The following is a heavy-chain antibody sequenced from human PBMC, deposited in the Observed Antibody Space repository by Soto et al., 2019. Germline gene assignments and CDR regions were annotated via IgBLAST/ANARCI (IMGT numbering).Heavy chain of an antibody. CDR1: GFNFSSYW. V-gene: IGHV3-7*03. CDR3: ARGFSSGWPEFDY. D-gene: IGHD6-19*01. Sequence: GGSLRLSXEVSGFNFSSYWVNWVRQAPGKGLEWVANIKQGGNEKHYVDSVEGRFTISRDNAKNSLYLQMNSLRAEDTAVYYCARGFSSGWPEFDYWGQGTLVTVSS. CDR2: IKQGGNEK. J-gene: IGHJ4*02.